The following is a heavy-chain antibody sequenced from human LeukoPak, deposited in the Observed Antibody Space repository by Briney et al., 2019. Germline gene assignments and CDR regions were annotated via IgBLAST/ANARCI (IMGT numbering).Heavy chain of an antibody. J-gene: IGHJ4*02. V-gene: IGHV3-7*01. D-gene: IGHD6-13*01. CDR2: IKQDGSEK. CDR3: ARDQATRAAAGTADY. Sequence: PGGSLRLSCAASGFTFSSYWMSWVRQAPGKGLKWVANIKQDGSEKYYVDPVKGRFTISRDNAKNSLYLQMNSLRAEDTAVYYCARDQATRAAAGTADYWGQGTLVTVSS. CDR1: GFTFSSYW.